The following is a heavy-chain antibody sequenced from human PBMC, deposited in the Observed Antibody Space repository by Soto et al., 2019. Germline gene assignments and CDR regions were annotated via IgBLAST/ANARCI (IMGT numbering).Heavy chain of an antibody. CDR3: FGAAAGINWGDAFDI. J-gene: IGHJ3*02. CDR1: GFTFSSYA. CDR2: ISYDGSDK. D-gene: IGHD6-13*01. Sequence: PGGSLRLSCAASGFTFSSYAMHWVRQAPGKGLEWVAVISYDGSDKYYADSVKGRFTISRDNSKNTLYLKMNSLRAEDTAVYYVFGAAAGINWGDAFDIWGRGTMVTVSS. V-gene: IGHV3-30-3*01.